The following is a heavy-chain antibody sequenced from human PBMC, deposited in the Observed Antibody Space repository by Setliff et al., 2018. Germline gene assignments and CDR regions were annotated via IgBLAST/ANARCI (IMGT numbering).Heavy chain of an antibody. J-gene: IGHJ4*02. CDR1: GYTFINYE. Sequence: ASVKVSCKASGYTFINYEINWVRQATGQGLEWMGGMNPNNGNTGYAQKFQGRVTMTRNTSTSTAYMELRSLRSDDTAVYYCARVTIAVAGYFDFWGQGTQVTVSS. CDR3: ARVTIAVAGYFDF. D-gene: IGHD6-19*01. V-gene: IGHV1-8*02. CDR2: MNPNNGNT.